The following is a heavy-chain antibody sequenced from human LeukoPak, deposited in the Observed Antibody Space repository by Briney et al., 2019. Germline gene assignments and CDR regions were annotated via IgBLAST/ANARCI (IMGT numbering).Heavy chain of an antibody. CDR3: ARTNDYGDYALLF. Sequence: KVSCKASGGTFSSYAISWVRQAPGQGLEWMGGIIPIFGTANYAQKFQGRVTITTDESTSTAYMELSSLRSEDTAVYYCARTNDYGDYALLFWGQGTLVTVSS. V-gene: IGHV1-69*05. J-gene: IGHJ4*02. CDR2: IIPIFGTA. CDR1: GGTFSSYA. D-gene: IGHD4-17*01.